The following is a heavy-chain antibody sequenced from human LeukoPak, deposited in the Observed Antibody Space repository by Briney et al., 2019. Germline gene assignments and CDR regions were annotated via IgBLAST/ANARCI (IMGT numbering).Heavy chain of an antibody. J-gene: IGHJ4*02. D-gene: IGHD3-16*02. CDR2: INHSGST. V-gene: IGHV4-34*01. Sequence: SETLSLTCAVYGGSFSGYYWSWIRQPPGKGLEWIGEINHSGSTNYNPSLKSRVTISVDTSKNQFSLKLSSVTAADTAVYYCARGIPHRQPTAHRLYYDYVWGSYRQYYFDYWGQGTLVTVSS. CDR1: GGSFSGYY. CDR3: ARGIPHRQPTAHRLYYDYVWGSYRQYYFDY.